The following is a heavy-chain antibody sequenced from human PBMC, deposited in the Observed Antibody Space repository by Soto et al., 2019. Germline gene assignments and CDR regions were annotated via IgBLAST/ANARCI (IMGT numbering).Heavy chain of an antibody. CDR1: GGSVSSDSYY. V-gene: IGHV4-61*01. CDR2: IYNSGDT. D-gene: IGHD3-16*01. Sequence: PSKPMALTCTVSGGSVSSDSYYWTWIRQPPGKGLEWIGLIYNSGDTNYNPSLKSRVTMSLDTYKNQFSLKLNSVTAADTAVYYCARGPGKEPGRGSPDYRGKGTPVTV. CDR3: ARGPGKEPGRGSPDY. J-gene: IGHJ4*02.